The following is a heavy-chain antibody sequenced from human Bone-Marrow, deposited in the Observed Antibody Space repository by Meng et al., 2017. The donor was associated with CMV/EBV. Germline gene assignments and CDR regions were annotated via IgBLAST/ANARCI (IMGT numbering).Heavy chain of an antibody. V-gene: IGHV3-30*04. CDR1: GFTFSSYA. CDR2: ISYDGSNK. D-gene: IGHD1-7*01. CDR3: VRDPSATTGGMYV. Sequence: GESLKISCAASGFTFSSYAMHWVRQAPGKGLEWVAVISYDGSNKYYADSVKGRFTISRDNSKNTLYLQISSLRAEDTAVYYCVRDPSATTGGMYVWGQGTTVIVSS. J-gene: IGHJ6*02.